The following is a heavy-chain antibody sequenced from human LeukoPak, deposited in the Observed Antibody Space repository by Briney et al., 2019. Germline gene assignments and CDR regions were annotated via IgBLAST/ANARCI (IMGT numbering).Heavy chain of an antibody. V-gene: IGHV3-9*03. CDR3: AKARYRYSYVTDAFDI. CDR2: ISWSSGSI. Sequence: GGSLRLSCAASGFTFDDYAMHWVRQAPGKGLEWVSGISWSSGSIGYADSVKGRFTISRDNAKNSLYLQMNSLRAEDMASYYCAKARYRYSYVTDAFDIWGQGTMVTVSS. D-gene: IGHD5-18*01. J-gene: IGHJ3*02. CDR1: GFTFDDYA.